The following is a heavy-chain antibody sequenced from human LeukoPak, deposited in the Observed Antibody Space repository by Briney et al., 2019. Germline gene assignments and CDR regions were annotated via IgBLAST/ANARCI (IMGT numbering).Heavy chain of an antibody. D-gene: IGHD4-17*01. J-gene: IGHJ4*02. CDR2: IKQDGSEK. V-gene: IGHV3-7*01. CDR1: GFTFSTYW. CDR3: ARGHYGDYEAVGEDY. Sequence: GGSLRLSCAASGFTFSTYWMSWVRQAPGKGLEWVANIKQDGSEKYYVDSVKGRFTVSRDNAKNSLYLQMNSLRVEGTAVYYCARGHYGDYEAVGEDYWGQGTLVTVSS.